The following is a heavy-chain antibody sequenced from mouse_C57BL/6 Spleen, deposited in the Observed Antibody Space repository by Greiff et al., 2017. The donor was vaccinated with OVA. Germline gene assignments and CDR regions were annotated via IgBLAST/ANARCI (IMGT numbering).Heavy chain of an antibody. Sequence: EVQLVESGGGLVQPGGSMKLSCVASGFTFSNYWMNWVRQSPEKGLEWVAQIRLKSDNYATHYAESVKGRFTISRDDSKSSVYLQMNNLRAEDTGIYYCTCSNSWYFDVWGTGTTVTVSS. CDR1: GFTFSNYW. CDR3: TCSNSWYFDV. J-gene: IGHJ1*03. V-gene: IGHV6-3*01. CDR2: IRLKSDNYAT. D-gene: IGHD2-5*01.